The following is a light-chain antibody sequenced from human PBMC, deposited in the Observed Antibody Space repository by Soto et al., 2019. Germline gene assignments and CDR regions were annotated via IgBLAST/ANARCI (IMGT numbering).Light chain of an antibody. Sequence: MTQYGTTVYVSVGDRVTITCLASQNISSWLAWYQQKPGKAPKLLIYKASTLKSGVPARFSGSGSGTEFTLTLSSLQPDDFAIYYCQHPSTYAGAFGQGTKVDIK. V-gene: IGKV1-5*03. CDR1: QNISSW. CDR3: QHPSTYAGA. CDR2: KAS. J-gene: IGKJ1*01.